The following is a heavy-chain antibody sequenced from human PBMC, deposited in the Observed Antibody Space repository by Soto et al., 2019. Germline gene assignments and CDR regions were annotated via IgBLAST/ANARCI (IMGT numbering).Heavy chain of an antibody. V-gene: IGHV3-73*01. CDR2: IRSKANSYAT. CDR1: GFTFSGSA. Sequence: EVQLVESGGGLVQPGGSLKLSCAASGFTFSGSAMHWVRQASGKGLEWVGRIRSKANSYATAYAASVKGRFTISRDDSKNTAYLQMNSLKTEDTAVYYCTRRFAGQYYGMDVWGQGTTVTVSS. D-gene: IGHD3-10*01. J-gene: IGHJ6*02. CDR3: TRRFAGQYYGMDV.